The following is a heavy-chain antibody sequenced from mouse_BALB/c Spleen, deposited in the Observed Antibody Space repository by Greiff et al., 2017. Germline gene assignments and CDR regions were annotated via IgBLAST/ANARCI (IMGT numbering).Heavy chain of an antibody. CDR2: IWAGGST. CDR3: ARGYGSRGYYAMDY. D-gene: IGHD1-1*01. V-gene: IGHV2-9*02. J-gene: IGHJ4*01. Sequence: VKLMESGPGLVAPSQSLSITCTVSGFSLTSYGVHWVRQPPGKGLEWLGVIWAGGSTNYNSALMSRLSISKDNSKSQVFLKMNSLQTDDTAMYYCARGYGSRGYYAMDYWGQGTSVTVSS. CDR1: GFSLTSYG.